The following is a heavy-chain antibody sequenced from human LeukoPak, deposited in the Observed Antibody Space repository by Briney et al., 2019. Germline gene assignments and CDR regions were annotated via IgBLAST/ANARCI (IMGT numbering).Heavy chain of an antibody. J-gene: IGHJ4*02. CDR3: ARGLSHYDSSGFSWPH. Sequence: MSGGSLRLSCAASGFTFSDYYMSWIRQAPGKGLEWVSYISSSGSTIYYADSVKGRFTISRDNAKNSLYLQMNSLRAEDTAVYYCARGLSHYDSSGFSWPHWGQGTLVTVSS. D-gene: IGHD3-22*01. CDR2: ISSSGSTI. V-gene: IGHV3-11*04. CDR1: GFTFSDYY.